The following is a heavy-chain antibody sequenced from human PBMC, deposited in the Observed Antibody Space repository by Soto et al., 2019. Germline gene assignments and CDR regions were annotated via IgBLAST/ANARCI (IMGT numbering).Heavy chain of an antibody. Sequence: PGGSLRLSCAASGFTFSSYGMHWVRQAPGKGLEWVAVISYDGSNKYYADSVKGRFTISRDNSKDTLYLQMNSLRAEDTAVYYCAKDHIAVAGPPDYWGQGTLVTAPQ. D-gene: IGHD6-19*01. CDR2: ISYDGSNK. CDR1: GFTFSSYG. CDR3: AKDHIAVAGPPDY. V-gene: IGHV3-30*18. J-gene: IGHJ4*02.